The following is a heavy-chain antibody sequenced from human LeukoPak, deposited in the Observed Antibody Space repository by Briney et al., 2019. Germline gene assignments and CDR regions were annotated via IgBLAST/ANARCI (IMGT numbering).Heavy chain of an antibody. V-gene: IGHV4-59*01. CDR3: ARERHGHPFDS. J-gene: IGHJ4*02. CDR2: ISYSGST. CDR1: GGSISSDY. Sequence: PSETLSLTCTVSGGSISSDYWTWIRQPPGKGLEWIGYISYSGSTNYNPSLKSRLTISRDTSKNQFSLKLSSVTAVDTAVYYCARERHGHPFDSWGQGTLVTVSS.